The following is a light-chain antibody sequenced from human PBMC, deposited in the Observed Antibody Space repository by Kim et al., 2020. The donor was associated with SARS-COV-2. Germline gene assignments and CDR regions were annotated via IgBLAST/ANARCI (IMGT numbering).Light chain of an antibody. CDR2: GVS. CDR3: HQSYITPHT. Sequence: DIRMTQSPSSLCRSVGDTVTISCRASKNIYNCLNWYKQKPGKAPELLMYGVSNLQSGVPSRFSGSGSRTDFTLTIASLQFDDSATYYCHQSYITPHTFGQGTKLEIK. V-gene: IGKV1-39*01. CDR1: KNIYNC. J-gene: IGKJ2*01.